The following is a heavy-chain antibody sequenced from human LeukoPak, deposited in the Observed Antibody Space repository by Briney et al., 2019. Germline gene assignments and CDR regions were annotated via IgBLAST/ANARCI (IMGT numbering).Heavy chain of an antibody. D-gene: IGHD5-18*01. J-gene: IGHJ4*02. V-gene: IGHV4-59*01. CDR1: GGSLSSYY. CDR3: ARAGYSYGYFFDY. Sequence: SETLSLTCTVSGGSLSSYYWSWIRQPPGKGLEWIGYIYYSGSTNYNPSLKGRVTISVDTSKNQFSLKLSSVTAADTAVYYCARAGYSYGYFFDYWGQGTLVTVSS. CDR2: IYYSGST.